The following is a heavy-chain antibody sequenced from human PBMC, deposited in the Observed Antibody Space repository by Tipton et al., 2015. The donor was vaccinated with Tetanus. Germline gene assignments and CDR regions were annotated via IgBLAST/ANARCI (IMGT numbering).Heavy chain of an antibody. J-gene: IGHJ4*02. CDR1: GGTFRTYA. V-gene: IGHV1-69*01. CDR3: ARPDRYCSGGSCYLALDY. D-gene: IGHD2-15*01. Sequence: QLVQSGAEVKKPGSSVRVSCKTSGGTFRTYAISWVRQAPGQGPEWMGGIFPMYGTANYAPKFQGRVTITADESTGTAYMELSSLSTEDTAVYYCARPDRYCSGGSCYLALDYWGQGTLVTVSS. CDR2: IFPMYGTA.